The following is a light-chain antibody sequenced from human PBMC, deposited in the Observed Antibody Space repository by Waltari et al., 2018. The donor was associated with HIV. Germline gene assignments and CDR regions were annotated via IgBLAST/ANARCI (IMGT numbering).Light chain of an antibody. CDR3: QSADTSPSKAI. J-gene: IGLJ2*01. CDR2: EST. CDR1: SGSKED. V-gene: IGLV3-25*03. Sequence: SYELTQSPSVSVSPGQTARIACFGASGSKEDVNWYQWKTGQAPVMVIYESTTRSSRRSRRFSASRPGTTATLTITGVRTEDEADYFCQSADTSPSKAIFGGGTK.